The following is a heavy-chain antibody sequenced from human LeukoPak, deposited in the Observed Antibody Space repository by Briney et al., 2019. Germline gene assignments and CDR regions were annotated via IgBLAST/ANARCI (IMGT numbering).Heavy chain of an antibody. J-gene: IGHJ5*02. D-gene: IGHD2-15*01. CDR1: GFTFSNYA. CDR2: IYGSDDKT. V-gene: IGHV3-23*01. CDR3: AETQGYYDA. Sequence: GGSLRLSCVASGFTFSNYAMSWVRQAPGKGLELVSGIYGSDDKTVYGDAVKGRFTISRDNSKNTLYLQMNSLRADDTAVYYCAETQGYYDAWGQGALVTVSS.